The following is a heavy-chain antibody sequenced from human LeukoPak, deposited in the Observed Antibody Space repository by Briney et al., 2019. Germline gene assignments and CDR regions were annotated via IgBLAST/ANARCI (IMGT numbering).Heavy chain of an antibody. CDR3: ASATVRGVIFLDY. V-gene: IGHV3-7*01. CDR2: IKQDGSEK. CDR1: GFTFRSYA. D-gene: IGHD3-10*01. J-gene: IGHJ4*02. Sequence: GGSLRLSCAASGFTFRSYAMHWVRQAPGKGLEWVANIKQDGSEKYYVDSVKGRFTISRDNAKNSLYLQMNSLRAEDTAVYYCASATVRGVIFLDYWGQGTLVTVSS.